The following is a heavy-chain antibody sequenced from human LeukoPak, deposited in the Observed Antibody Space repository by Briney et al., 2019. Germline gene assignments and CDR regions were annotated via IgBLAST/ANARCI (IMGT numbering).Heavy chain of an antibody. CDR3: TTGPFDYYGSASYLANGMDV. CDR1: GFTFSNAW. Sequence: GGSLRLSCAASGFTFSNAWMSWVRQAPGKGLVWVGRIKSKTDGGTTDYTAPVKGRFTMSRDDSKNTLYLQMNSLKTEDTAVYYCTTGPFDYYGSASYLANGMDVWGQGTTVTVSS. V-gene: IGHV3-15*01. J-gene: IGHJ6*02. D-gene: IGHD3-10*01. CDR2: IKSKTDGGTT.